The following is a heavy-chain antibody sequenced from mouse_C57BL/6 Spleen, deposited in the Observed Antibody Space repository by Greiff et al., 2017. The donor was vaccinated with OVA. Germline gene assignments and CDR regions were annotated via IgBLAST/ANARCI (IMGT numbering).Heavy chain of an antibody. CDR3: ARHYGSYAMDY. V-gene: IGHV5-17*01. J-gene: IGHJ4*01. CDR1: GFTFSDYG. Sequence: EVKLVESGGGLVKPGGSLKLSCAASGFTFSDYGMHWVRQAPEKGLEWVAYISSGSSTIYYADTVKGRFTISRDNAKNTLFLQMTSLRSEDTAMYYCARHYGSYAMDYWGQGTSVTVSS. D-gene: IGHD1-1*01. CDR2: ISSGSSTI.